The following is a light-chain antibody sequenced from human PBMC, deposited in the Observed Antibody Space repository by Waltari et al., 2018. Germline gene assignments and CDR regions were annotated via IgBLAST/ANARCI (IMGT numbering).Light chain of an antibody. J-gene: IGKJ2*01. CDR2: GSS. CDR1: QSVSSN. CDR3: QQYNNCPPYT. V-gene: IGKV3-15*01. Sequence: EIVMTQSPATLSVSPGERATLSCRASQSVSSNLAWYQQKPGQAPRLLIYGSSTRATGIPARFSGSGSATDFTLTISSLQSEDFAVYYCQQYNNCPPYTFGQGTKLEIK.